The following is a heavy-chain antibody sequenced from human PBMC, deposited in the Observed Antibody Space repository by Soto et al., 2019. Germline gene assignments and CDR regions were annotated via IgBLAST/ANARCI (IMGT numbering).Heavy chain of an antibody. CDR2: IYYSGST. J-gene: IGHJ3*02. D-gene: IGHD1-1*01. CDR1: GGSISSYY. CDR3: AREKLYAFDI. Sequence: SETLSLTCTVSGGSISSYYWSWIRQPPGKGLEWIGYIYYSGSTYFNPSLKSRVTISVDTSKNQFSLKLSSVTAADTAVYYCAREKLYAFDIWGQGTMVTVSS. V-gene: IGHV4-59*12.